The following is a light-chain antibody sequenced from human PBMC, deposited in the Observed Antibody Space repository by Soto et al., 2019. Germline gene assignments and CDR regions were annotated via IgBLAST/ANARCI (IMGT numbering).Light chain of an antibody. Sequence: QSVLTQPASVSGSPGQSITISCTGTGSDVGGYNYVSWYQQHPGKAPQLIIYEVSNRPSGVSNRFSGSKSGNTASLTISGLQAEDEADYYCSSYAGSNNLYVFGTGTKLTVL. V-gene: IGLV2-14*01. CDR2: EVS. J-gene: IGLJ1*01. CDR1: GSDVGGYNY. CDR3: SSYAGSNNLYV.